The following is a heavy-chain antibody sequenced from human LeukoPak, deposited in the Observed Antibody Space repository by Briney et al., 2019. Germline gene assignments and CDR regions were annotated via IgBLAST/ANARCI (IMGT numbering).Heavy chain of an antibody. J-gene: IGHJ4*02. V-gene: IGHV3-11*04. CDR3: ARFSSSSGGFDY. CDR2: ISSSGSTI. D-gene: IGHD6-6*01. CDR1: GFTFSDYY. Sequence: GGALRLSCAASGFTFSDYYMSWVGEAPGKGLECVSYISSSGSTIYYADSVKGRFTISRDNAKNSLHLQMNSLRAEDTAVYYCARFSSSSGGFDYWGQGTLVTVSS.